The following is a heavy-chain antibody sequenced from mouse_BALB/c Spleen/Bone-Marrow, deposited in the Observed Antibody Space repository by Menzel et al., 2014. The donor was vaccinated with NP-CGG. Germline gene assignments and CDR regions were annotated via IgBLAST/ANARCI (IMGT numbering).Heavy chain of an antibody. CDR2: IDLYYGGT. V-gene: IGHV1-39*01. CDR1: GNSFTANN. CDR3: ARSRYDGTYWYFDV. D-gene: IGHD2-14*01. Sequence: EVQLQQSGPELVKPGDSVKISCKASGNSFTANNMNWVKQSNGKSLEWIGNIDLYYGGTSYNQKFKGKATLTVDKSSSTAYMQLKSLTSEDSAVYYCARSRYDGTYWYFDVWGAGTTVTVSS. J-gene: IGHJ1*01.